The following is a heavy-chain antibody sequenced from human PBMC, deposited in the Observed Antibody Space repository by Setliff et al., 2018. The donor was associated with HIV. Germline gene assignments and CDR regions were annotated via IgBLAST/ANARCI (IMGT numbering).Heavy chain of an antibody. Sequence: ASVKVSCKASGYTFSEYAIHWVRQAPGQRLEWMGRIDTDNGYRRYSPKLQGRATITKDTSANTAYMELRGLRSEGTAVYYCARWCAAAGCYPAIYHFDSWGQGTLVTVSS. D-gene: IGHD2-2*01. CDR3: ARWCAAAGCYPAIYHFDS. CDR1: GYTFSEYA. J-gene: IGHJ4*02. V-gene: IGHV1-3*04. CDR2: IDTDNGYR.